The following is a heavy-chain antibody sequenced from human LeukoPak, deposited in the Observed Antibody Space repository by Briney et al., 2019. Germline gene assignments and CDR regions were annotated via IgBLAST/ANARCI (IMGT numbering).Heavy chain of an antibody. CDR2: IYGSGTI. V-gene: IGHV4-4*07. J-gene: IGHJ5*02. CDR3: ARDYYASGSSRFDP. D-gene: IGHD3-10*01. Sequence: SETLSLTCTVSGGSISRSYWSWMRQPAGKGPEWIGRIYGSGTITYNPSLESRVTMSVDTSKNHFSLKLNSVTAADTAVYYCARDYYASGSSRFDPWGQGTLVTVSS. CDR1: GGSISRSY.